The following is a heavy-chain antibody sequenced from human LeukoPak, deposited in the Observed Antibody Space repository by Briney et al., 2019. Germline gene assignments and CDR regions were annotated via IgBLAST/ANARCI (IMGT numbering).Heavy chain of an antibody. CDR3: ARDRKQWLRGPFDP. D-gene: IGHD6-19*01. CDR2: ISYSGST. CDR1: GGSISSCY. Sequence: SETLSLTCTVSGGSISSCYWSWIRQPPGKGLEWIGYISYSGSTNYNPSLKGRVTISLDTSKNQFSLKLRSLTPADTAVYYCARDRKQWLRGPFDPWGQGTLVTVSS. V-gene: IGHV4-59*01. J-gene: IGHJ5*02.